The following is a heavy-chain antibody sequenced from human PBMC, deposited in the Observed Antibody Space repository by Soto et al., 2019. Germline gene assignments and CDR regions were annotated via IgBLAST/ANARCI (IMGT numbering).Heavy chain of an antibody. CDR3: AKLVIVYCSGNTCEDY. J-gene: IGHJ4*02. Sequence: VQLLESGGGLIQPGGSLRLSCAASGFTFSYGIHWLRQAPGKGLEWVAYISYDSSNKFYGDSVKGLFTISRDNSKNTQFLQMNSLRAEDTAVYYWAKLVIVYCSGNTCEDYWGQGTLVAVSS. CDR1: GFTFSYG. CDR2: ISYDSSNK. D-gene: IGHD2-15*01. V-gene: IGHV3-30*18.